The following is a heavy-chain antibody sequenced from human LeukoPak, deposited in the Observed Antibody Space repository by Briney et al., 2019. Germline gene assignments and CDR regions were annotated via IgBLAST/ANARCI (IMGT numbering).Heavy chain of an antibody. CDR3: ARVNWNYSIGY. CDR2: IYYSGST. V-gene: IGHV4-34*01. D-gene: IGHD1-7*01. CDR1: GGSFSGYY. J-gene: IGHJ4*02. Sequence: PSETLSLTCAVYGGSFSGYYWSWIRQPPGKGLEWIGSIYYSGSTYYNPSLKSRVTISVDTSKNQFSLKLSSVTAADTAVYYCARVNWNYSIGYWGQGTLVTVSS.